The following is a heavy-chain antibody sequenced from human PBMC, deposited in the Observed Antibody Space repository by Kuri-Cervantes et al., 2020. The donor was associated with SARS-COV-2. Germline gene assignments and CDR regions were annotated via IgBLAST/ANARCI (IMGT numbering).Heavy chain of an antibody. CDR3: SRGYLGWETRPTSFDY. CDR2: IRGKAYSGTT. CDR1: GFTFGSYA. Sequence: GESLKISCTASGFTFGSYAMSWFRQAPGKGLEWVGFIRGKAYSGTTEYAASVRGRFTISRDDSKSIAYLQMNSLKSDDTAVYYCSRGYLGWETRPTSFDYWGQGTRVTVSS. D-gene: IGHD1-26*01. V-gene: IGHV3-49*03. J-gene: IGHJ4*02.